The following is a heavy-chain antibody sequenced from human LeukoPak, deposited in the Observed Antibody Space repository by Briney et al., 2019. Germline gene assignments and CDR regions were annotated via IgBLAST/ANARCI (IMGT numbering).Heavy chain of an antibody. D-gene: IGHD3-22*01. J-gene: IGHJ4*02. Sequence: GGSLRLSCAASGFTFRSYGMDWGRQAPGKGVGGVGVISYDGNNKYYADSVKARFTNSRDNSNNPLYLQMNSLRAEDTAVYYCAKDSNYDISGSPGTLFDYWGQGTLVTVSS. V-gene: IGHV3-30*18. CDR3: AKDSNYDISGSPGTLFDY. CDR2: ISYDGNNK. CDR1: GFTFRSYG.